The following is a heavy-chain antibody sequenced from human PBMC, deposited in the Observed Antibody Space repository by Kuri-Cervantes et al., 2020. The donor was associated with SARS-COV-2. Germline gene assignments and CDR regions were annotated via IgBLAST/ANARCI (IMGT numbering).Heavy chain of an antibody. CDR2: IYFTGST. V-gene: IGHV4-59*08. D-gene: IGHD3-10*01. CDR3: AMARQRGIDY. J-gene: IGHJ4*02. CDR1: GDSFSSYC. Sequence: SETLSLTCTLSGDSFSSYCWSWVRQPPGKGLEWIGHIYFTGSTHYNPSLKSRATTSVDTSKNQFSLRLSSVTAADTAVYYCAMARQRGIDYWGQGTLVTVSS.